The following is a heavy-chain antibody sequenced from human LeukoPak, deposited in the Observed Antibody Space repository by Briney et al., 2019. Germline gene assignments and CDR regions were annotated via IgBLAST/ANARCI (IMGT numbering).Heavy chain of an antibody. J-gene: IGHJ4*02. CDR1: GFTFSSYA. Sequence: GGSLRLSCAASGFTFSSYAMHRVRQAPGKGLEWVAVISYDGSNKYYADSVKGRFTISRDNSKNTLYLQMNSLRAEDTAVYYCARGGSYLSPLGYFDYWGQGTLVTVSS. V-gene: IGHV3-30-3*01. D-gene: IGHD1-26*01. CDR2: ISYDGSNK. CDR3: ARGGSYLSPLGYFDY.